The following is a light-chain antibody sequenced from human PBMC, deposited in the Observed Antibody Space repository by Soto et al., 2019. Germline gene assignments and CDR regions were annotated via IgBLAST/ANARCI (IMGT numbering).Light chain of an antibody. Sequence: QSALTQPASVSGSPGQSITISCTGTTSDVGSYDLVSWYQQHPGKAPKIMIYEVSKRPSGDSNRFSGSKSGYTASLIISGLQAEDEADYYCCSYAGGRSPYVFGTGTKLTVL. CDR3: CSYAGGRSPYV. V-gene: IGLV2-23*02. CDR1: TSDVGSYDL. J-gene: IGLJ1*01. CDR2: EVS.